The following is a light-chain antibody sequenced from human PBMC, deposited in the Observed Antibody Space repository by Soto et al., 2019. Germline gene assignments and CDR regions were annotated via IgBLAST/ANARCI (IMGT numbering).Light chain of an antibody. V-gene: IGKV3-20*01. CDR2: GAS. CDR3: QHYGSSLYT. CDR1: QSVSSSY. Sequence: EIVLTQSPGTLSLSPGERATLSCRASQSVSSSYLAWYQQKLGQAPRLLIYGASSRATGIPDRFSGSGSGTDFTLTISRLEPEDFAVYYWQHYGSSLYTFGQGTSLEIK. J-gene: IGKJ2*01.